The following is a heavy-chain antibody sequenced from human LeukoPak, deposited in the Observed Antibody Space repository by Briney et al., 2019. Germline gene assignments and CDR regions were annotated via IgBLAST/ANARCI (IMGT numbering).Heavy chain of an antibody. Sequence: GGSLRLSCAASGFTFSRYWMTWVRQAPGKGLEWVANIKLDGSEKYYVDSVKGRFTISRDDAQNSLYLQMNSLRAEDTAVYYCARVSVASYYFDYWGQGSLVTVSS. CDR3: ARVSVASYYFDY. CDR2: IKLDGSEK. D-gene: IGHD4-23*01. J-gene: IGHJ4*02. CDR1: GFTFSRYW. V-gene: IGHV3-7*01.